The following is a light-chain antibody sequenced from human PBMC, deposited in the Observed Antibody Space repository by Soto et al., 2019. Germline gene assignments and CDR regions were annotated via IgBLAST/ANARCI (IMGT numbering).Light chain of an antibody. CDR3: QHYNTYPWT. V-gene: IGKV1-5*03. CDR1: QSISSW. CDR2: KAS. Sequence: IQMTQSPSILAAPAGDRVTITCRASQSISSWLAWYQQKPGKAPNLLIHKASHLESGVPSRFSGSGSGTEFTLTISSLQPGDFATYYCQHYNTYPWTFGQGTKVDIK. J-gene: IGKJ1*01.